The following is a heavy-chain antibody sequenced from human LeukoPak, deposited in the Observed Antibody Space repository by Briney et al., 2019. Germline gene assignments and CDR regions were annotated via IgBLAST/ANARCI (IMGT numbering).Heavy chain of an antibody. CDR2: THYSGST. Sequence: PSETLSLTCTVSGGSISDNYWNWIRQPPGTGLEWIGYTHYSGSTTYDPSLKRRVTMSIHTSKKQFLLDLSSVTAADTAVYYCARKVVADTAFDFWGQGTLVTVSS. CDR3: ARKVVADTAFDF. CDR1: GGSISDNY. V-gene: IGHV4-59*08. D-gene: IGHD2-15*01. J-gene: IGHJ4*02.